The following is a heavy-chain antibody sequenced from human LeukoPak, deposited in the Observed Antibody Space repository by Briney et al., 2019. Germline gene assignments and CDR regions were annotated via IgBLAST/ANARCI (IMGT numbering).Heavy chain of an antibody. Sequence: SETLSLTCSVSGYPISSDYYWGWIRQPPGKGLEWIGTVYHSGSTYYNPSLKSRVTISVDTSKNQFSLKLSSVTAADTAVYYCARGITGTTLGYWGQGTLVTVSS. CDR3: ARGITGTTLGY. D-gene: IGHD1-7*01. J-gene: IGHJ4*02. V-gene: IGHV4-38-2*02. CDR1: GYPISSDYY. CDR2: VYHSGST.